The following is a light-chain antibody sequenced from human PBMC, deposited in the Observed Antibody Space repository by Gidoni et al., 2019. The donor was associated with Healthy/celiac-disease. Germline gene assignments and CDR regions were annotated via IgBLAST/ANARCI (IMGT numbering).Light chain of an antibody. CDR2: GAS. Sequence: EIVLTQSPGTLSLSPGERATLSCSASQSVSSSYLAWYQQKPGQAPRLLIYGASSRATGIPDRFSGSGSGTDFTLTISRLEPEDFAVYYCQQYGSSLWWTFGQGTKVEIK. CDR3: QQYGSSLWWT. CDR1: QSVSSSY. J-gene: IGKJ1*01. V-gene: IGKV3-20*01.